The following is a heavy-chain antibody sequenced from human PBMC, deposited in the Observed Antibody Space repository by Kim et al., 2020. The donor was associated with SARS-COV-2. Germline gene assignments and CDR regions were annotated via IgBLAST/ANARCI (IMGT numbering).Heavy chain of an antibody. D-gene: IGHD6-19*01. CDR1: GGSVSSGSYY. CDR3: ARANRRQWLGSADY. V-gene: IGHV4-61*01. CDR2: IYYSGST. J-gene: IGHJ4*02. Sequence: SETLSLTCTVSGGSVSSGSYYWSWIRQPPGKGLEWIGYIYYSGSTNYNPSLKSRVTISVDTSKNQFSLKLSSVTAADTAVYYCARANRRQWLGSADYWGQGTLVTVSS.